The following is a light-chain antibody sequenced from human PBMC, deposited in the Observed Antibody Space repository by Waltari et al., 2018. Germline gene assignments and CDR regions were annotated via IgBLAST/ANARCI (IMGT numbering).Light chain of an antibody. V-gene: IGKV4-1*01. CDR2: CAS. J-gene: IGKJ4*01. CDR1: RSVLCTSDNRNC. CDR3: QQCTNTPLT. Sequence: DIVMTPSPDSLVVSLGERATINCKSTRSVLCTSDNRNCLAWYQQKPRQPPKLLTYCASTRESGIPARFSASGSGTDFSLTITSLQAEDVAVYYCQQCTNTPLTFGGGTRVEI.